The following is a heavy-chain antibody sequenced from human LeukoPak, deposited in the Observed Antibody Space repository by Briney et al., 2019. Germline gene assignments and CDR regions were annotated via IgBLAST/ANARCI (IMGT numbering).Heavy chain of an antibody. CDR3: ASLAAAGRNFDY. CDR1: GFTFSSYG. V-gene: IGHV3-30*03. J-gene: IGHJ4*02. Sequence: PGGSLRLSCAASGFTFSSYGMHWVRQAPGKGLEWVAVISYDGSNNYYADSVKGRFTISRDNSKNTLYLQMNSLRAEDTAVYYCASLAAAGRNFDYWGQGTPVTVSS. D-gene: IGHD6-13*01. CDR2: ISYDGSNN.